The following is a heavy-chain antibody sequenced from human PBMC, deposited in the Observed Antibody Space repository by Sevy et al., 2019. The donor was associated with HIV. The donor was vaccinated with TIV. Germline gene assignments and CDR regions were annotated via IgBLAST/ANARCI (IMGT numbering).Heavy chain of an antibody. CDR2: IWYDGSNK. CDR1: GFTFSSYG. D-gene: IGHD3-10*01. Sequence: GGSLRLSCAASGFTFSSYGMHWVRQAPGKGLEWVAVIWYDGSNKYYADSVKGRFTISRDNSKNTLYLQMNSLRAEDTAVYYCARHLLDSYYYYYYHGMDVWGQGTTVTVSS. V-gene: IGHV3-33*01. CDR3: ARHLLDSYYYYYYHGMDV. J-gene: IGHJ6*02.